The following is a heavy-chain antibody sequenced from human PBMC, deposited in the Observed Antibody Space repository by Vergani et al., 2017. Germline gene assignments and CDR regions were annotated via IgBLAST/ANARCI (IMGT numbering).Heavy chain of an antibody. CDR2: IHNRGKT. CDR1: GYSIGSGFY. J-gene: IGHJ2*01. Sequence: VQLQESGPGLLKPSETLSLTCSVSGYSIGSGFYWAWMRQSPGEGLQWLTSIHNRGKTYHNPSLKSRVSVSLDTSKNRFSLNLTSVTATDTAVYYCARSQGDYWYFDLWGPGSLVTVSS. CDR3: ARSQGDYWYFDL. V-gene: IGHV4-38-2*01. D-gene: IGHD2-21*01.